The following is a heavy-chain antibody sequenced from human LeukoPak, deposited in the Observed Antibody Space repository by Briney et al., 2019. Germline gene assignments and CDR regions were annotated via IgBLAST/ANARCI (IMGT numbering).Heavy chain of an antibody. V-gene: IGHV4-34*01. CDR3: ASGYYYYGMDV. J-gene: IGHJ6*02. CDR1: GGSFSGYY. Sequence: SETLSLTCAVYGGSFSGYYWSWIRQPPAKGLEWIGEINHSGSTNYNPSLKSRVTISVDTSKNQFSLQLNSVTPEDTAVYYCASGYYYYGMDVWGQGTTVTVSS. CDR2: INHSGST.